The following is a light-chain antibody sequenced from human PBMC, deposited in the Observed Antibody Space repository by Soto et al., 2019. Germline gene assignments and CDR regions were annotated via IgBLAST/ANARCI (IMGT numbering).Light chain of an antibody. Sequence: QSVLTQPASVSDSPGQSITISCTGTSSDVGGYNYVSWYQQHPGKAPKLMIYEVSNRPSGVSNRFSGSKSGNTASLTISGLQAEDEANYYCSSYTSSNTLVFGAGTKLTVL. V-gene: IGLV2-14*01. CDR1: SSDVGGYNY. CDR2: EVS. J-gene: IGLJ2*01. CDR3: SSYTSSNTLV.